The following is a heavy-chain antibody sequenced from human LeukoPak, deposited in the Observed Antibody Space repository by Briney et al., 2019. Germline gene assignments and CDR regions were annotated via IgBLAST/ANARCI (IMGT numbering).Heavy chain of an antibody. CDR3: TRGSHWCTGGSCFPPDFDY. Sequence: GGSLRLSCTTSGFTLGDYALSRIHQAPEKGLEWVGFITSKAYRVTTEYAASVRGRFTISRDDSKSIAYLQMNSLKTEDTAVYYCTRGSHWCTGGSCFPPDFDYWGQGTLVTVSS. D-gene: IGHD2-15*01. CDR2: ITSKAYRVTT. CDR1: GFTLGDYA. V-gene: IGHV3-49*03. J-gene: IGHJ4*02.